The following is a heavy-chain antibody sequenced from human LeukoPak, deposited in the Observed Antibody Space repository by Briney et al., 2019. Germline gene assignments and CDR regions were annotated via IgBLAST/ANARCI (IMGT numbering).Heavy chain of an antibody. J-gene: IGHJ4*02. CDR1: GGSIGSHY. Sequence: KPSETLSLTCTVSGGSIGSHYWTWVRQTPGKGLEWVGYVYDIGSTKYNPSLKSRVTISVDTSKNQFSLRLRSVTAADTAVYYCARGGVLKSVDYWGQGTLVAVSS. CDR2: VYDIGST. V-gene: IGHV4-59*11. CDR3: ARGGVLKSVDY. D-gene: IGHD3-16*01.